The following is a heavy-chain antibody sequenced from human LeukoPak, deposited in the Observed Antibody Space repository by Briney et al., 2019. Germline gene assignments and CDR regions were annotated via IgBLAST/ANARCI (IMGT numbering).Heavy chain of an antibody. Sequence: GGSLRLSCAASGFTFSSYAMNWVRQAPGKGLEWVSAISGSDGTTYYADSVRGRFTISRDNSKNTLYLQMNSLRAEDTAVYYCAKPDCSYSDCYRPAYWGQGTLVTVSS. D-gene: IGHD2-2*02. CDR2: ISGSDGTT. J-gene: IGHJ4*02. V-gene: IGHV3-23*01. CDR3: AKPDCSYSDCYRPAY. CDR1: GFTFSSYA.